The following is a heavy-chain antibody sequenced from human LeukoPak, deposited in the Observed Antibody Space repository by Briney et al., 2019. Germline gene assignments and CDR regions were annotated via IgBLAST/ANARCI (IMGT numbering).Heavy chain of an antibody. D-gene: IGHD6-19*01. CDR2: INHSGST. V-gene: IGHV4-34*01. CDR1: GGSFSGYY. J-gene: IGHJ4*02. CDR3: ARGLSRYRSLDY. Sequence: SETLSLTCAVYGGSFSGYYWSWIRQPPGKGLEWIGEINHSGSTNYNPSLKSRVTISVDTSKNQFSLKLSSVTAADTAVYYCARGLSRYRSLDYWGQGTLVTVSS.